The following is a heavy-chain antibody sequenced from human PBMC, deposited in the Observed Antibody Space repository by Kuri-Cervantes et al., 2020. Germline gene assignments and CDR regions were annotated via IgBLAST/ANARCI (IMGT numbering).Heavy chain of an antibody. V-gene: IGHV1-8*02. D-gene: IGHD6-19*01. CDR2: MNPNSGNT. CDR3: ARDQTAVAGPFDY. J-gene: IGHJ4*02. CDR1: GYTFTSYD. Sequence: ASVKVSCKGSGYTFTSYDINWVRQATGQGLEWMGWMNPNSGNTGYAQKFQGRVTMTRDTATSTVYMELNSLRSEDTAVYHCARDQTAVAGPFDYWGQGTLVTVSS.